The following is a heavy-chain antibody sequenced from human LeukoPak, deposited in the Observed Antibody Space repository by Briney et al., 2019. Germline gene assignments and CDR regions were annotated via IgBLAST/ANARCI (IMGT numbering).Heavy chain of an antibody. J-gene: IGHJ4*02. CDR3: AKGAGSSFDGDYFDY. V-gene: IGHV3-66*02. CDR1: GFTFSSYA. Sequence: GGSLRLSCAASGFTFSSYAMSWVRQAPGKGLEWVSVMYSGGSTYYADSVKGRFTISRDNSKNTLYLQMNSLRAEDTAVYYCAKGAGSSFDGDYFDYWGQGTLVTVSS. D-gene: IGHD6-13*01. CDR2: MYSGGST.